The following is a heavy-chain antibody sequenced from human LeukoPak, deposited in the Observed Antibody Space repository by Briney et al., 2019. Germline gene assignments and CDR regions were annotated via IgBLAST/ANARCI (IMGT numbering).Heavy chain of an antibody. CDR3: ARDSIAAAGTIDY. CDR1: GGTFSSYA. V-gene: IGHV1-69*04. Sequence: SVKVSCKASGGTFSSYAISWVRQAPGQGLEWMGRIIPILGIANYAQKFQGRVTITADTSTSTAYMELRSLRSDDTAVYYCARDSIAAAGTIDYWGQGTLVTVSS. CDR2: IIPILGIA. D-gene: IGHD6-13*01. J-gene: IGHJ4*02.